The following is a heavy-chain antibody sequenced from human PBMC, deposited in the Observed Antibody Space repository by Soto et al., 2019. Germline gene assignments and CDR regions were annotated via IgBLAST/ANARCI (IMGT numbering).Heavy chain of an antibody. J-gene: IGHJ6*02. CDR1: GFTFSSYW. CDR3: AREAGGPEWLVNRDPDDYYGMDV. V-gene: IGHV3-7*01. Sequence: EVQLVESGGGLVQPGGSLRLSCAASGFTFSSYWMSWVRQAPGKGLEWVANIKQDGSEKYYVDSVKGRFTISRDNAKNSLYLQMNSLRAEDTAVYYCAREAGGPEWLVNRDPDDYYGMDVWGQGTTVTVSS. D-gene: IGHD6-19*01. CDR2: IKQDGSEK.